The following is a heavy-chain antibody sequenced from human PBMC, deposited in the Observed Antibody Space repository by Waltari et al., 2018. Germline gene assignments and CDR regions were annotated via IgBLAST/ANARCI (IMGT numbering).Heavy chain of an antibody. Sequence: QLQLQESGPGLVKPSETLSLTCTVSGGSISSSSYYWGWVRQPPGKGLEWIGSIYYSGSTYYNPSLKSRVTISVDTSKNQFSLRVSSVTAADTAVYYCAREMWFGEDSYYFMDVWGKGTTVTVSS. V-gene: IGHV4-39*07. CDR2: IYYSGST. D-gene: IGHD3-10*01. J-gene: IGHJ6*03. CDR3: AREMWFGEDSYYFMDV. CDR1: GGSISSSSYY.